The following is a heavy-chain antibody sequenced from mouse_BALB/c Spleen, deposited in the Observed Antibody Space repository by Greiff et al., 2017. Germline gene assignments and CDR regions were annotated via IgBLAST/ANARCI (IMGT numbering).Heavy chain of an antibody. J-gene: IGHJ2*01. CDR3: ARNYYGSSYGVDY. CDR1: GFTFSNYA. Sequence: EVQGVESGGGLVKPGGSLKLSCAASGFTFSNYAMSWVRQSPEKRLEWVAEISSGGSYTYYPDTVTGRFTISRDNAKNTLYLEMSSLRSEDTAMYYCARNYYGSSYGVDYWGQGTTLTVSS. D-gene: IGHD1-1*01. V-gene: IGHV5-9-4*01. CDR2: ISSGGSYT.